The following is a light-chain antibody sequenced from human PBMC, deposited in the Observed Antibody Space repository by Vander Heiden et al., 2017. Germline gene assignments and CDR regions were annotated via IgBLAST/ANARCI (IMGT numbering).Light chain of an antibody. CDR3: QVWDSTTDHHV. CDR2: DDS. CDR1: NIGSKS. V-gene: IGLV3-21*02. J-gene: IGLJ1*01. Sequence: YVLTQPPSVSVAPGQPAKITCRGKNIGSKSVHWYQQRPGQAPVLVVYDDSDRPAGIPERFSGANSGNAATLTSSRVEAGDEADYYCQVWDSTTDHHVFATGTKVTVL.